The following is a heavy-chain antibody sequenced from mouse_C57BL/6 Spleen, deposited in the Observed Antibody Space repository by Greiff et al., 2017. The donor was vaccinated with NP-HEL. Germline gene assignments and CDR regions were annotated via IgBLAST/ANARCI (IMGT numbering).Heavy chain of an antibody. J-gene: IGHJ1*03. V-gene: IGHV5-16*01. CDR1: GFTFSDYY. Sequence: EVQLVESEGGLVQPGSSMKLSCTASGFTFSDYYMAWVRQVPEKGLEWVANINYDGSSTYYLDSLKSRFIISRDNAKNILYLQMSSLKSEDTATYYCARGGGTNFDVWGTGTTVTVSS. D-gene: IGHD3-3*01. CDR3: ARGGGTNFDV. CDR2: INYDGSST.